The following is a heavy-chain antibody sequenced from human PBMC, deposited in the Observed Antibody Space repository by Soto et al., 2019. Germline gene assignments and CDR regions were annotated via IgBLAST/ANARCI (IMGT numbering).Heavy chain of an antibody. CDR2: ISSSSSTI. CDR3: ARGLIAVADRFDY. CDR1: GFTFSSYS. Sequence: GGSLRLSCAASGFTFSSYSMNWVRQAPGKGLEWVSYISSSSSTIYYADSVKGRFTISRDNAKNSLYLQMNSLRAEDTAVYYCARGLIAVADRFDYWGQGTLVTVSS. J-gene: IGHJ4*02. D-gene: IGHD6-19*01. V-gene: IGHV3-48*01.